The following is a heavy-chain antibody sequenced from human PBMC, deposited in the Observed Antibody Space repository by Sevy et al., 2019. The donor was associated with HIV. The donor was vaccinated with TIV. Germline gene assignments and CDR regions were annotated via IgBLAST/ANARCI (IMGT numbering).Heavy chain of an antibody. D-gene: IGHD5-18*01. CDR3: ARDGAVDTASGLFDY. J-gene: IGHJ4*02. CDR1: GFTFSDYY. V-gene: IGHV3-11*04. CDR2: ISSSGSTI. Sequence: GESLKISCAASGFTFSDYYMSWIRQAPGKGLEWVSYISSSGSTIYYADSVKGRFTISRDNAKNSLYLQMNSLRAEDTAVYYCARDGAVDTASGLFDYWGQGTLVTVSS.